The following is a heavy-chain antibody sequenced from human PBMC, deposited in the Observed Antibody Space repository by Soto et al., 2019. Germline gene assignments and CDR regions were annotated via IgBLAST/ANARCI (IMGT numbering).Heavy chain of an antibody. J-gene: IGHJ6*03. CDR2: IYYSGST. CDR1: GGSISSSSYY. V-gene: IGHV4-39*01. CDR3: ARATALKDYYYYYYMDV. Sequence: SETLSLTCTVSGGSISSSSYYWGWIRQPPGKGMEWIGSIYYSGSTYYNPSLKSRVTISVDTSKNQFSLKLSSVTAADTAVYYCARATALKDYYYYYYMDVWGKGTTVTVSS.